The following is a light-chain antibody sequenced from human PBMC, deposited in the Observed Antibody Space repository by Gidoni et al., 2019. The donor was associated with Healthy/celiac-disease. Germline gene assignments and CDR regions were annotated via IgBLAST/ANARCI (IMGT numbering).Light chain of an antibody. CDR3: QQYNSYSST. CDR2: KAS. J-gene: IGKJ1*01. V-gene: IGKV1-5*03. CDR1: QSISSW. Sequence: DIQMTHSPSTLSASVGDRVTITCRSSQSISSWLAWYQQKPGKAPKSLIYKASSLESGVPSRFSGSGSGTEFTITISSRQPDDFATYYCQQYNSYSSTFGQGTKVEIK.